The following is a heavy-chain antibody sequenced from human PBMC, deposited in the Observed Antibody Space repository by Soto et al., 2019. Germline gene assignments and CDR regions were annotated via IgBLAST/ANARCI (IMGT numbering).Heavy chain of an antibody. D-gene: IGHD2-21*02. J-gene: IGHJ4*02. CDR3: ARDQYCGGDCYLYYFDY. Sequence: SVKVSCKAPGGTFSSYAISWVRQAPGQGLEWMGGIIPIFGTANYAQKFQGRVTITADESTSTAYMELSSLRSEDTAVYYCARDQYCGGDCYLYYFDYWGQGTLVTVSS. CDR1: GGTFSSYA. CDR2: IIPIFGTA. V-gene: IGHV1-69*13.